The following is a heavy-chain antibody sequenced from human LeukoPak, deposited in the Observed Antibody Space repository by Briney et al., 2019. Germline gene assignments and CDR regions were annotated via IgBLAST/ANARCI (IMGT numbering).Heavy chain of an antibody. V-gene: IGHV3-48*03. CDR2: ISSSGSTI. CDR3: ARIQQQLVRDAFDI. CDR1: GFTFSSYE. Sequence: GGSLRLSCAASGFTFSSYEMNWVRQAPGKGLEWVSYISSSGSTIYYADSVKGRFTISRDNAKNSLYLQMNSLRAEDTAVYYCARIQQQLVRDAFDIWGQGTMVTVSS. J-gene: IGHJ3*02. D-gene: IGHD6-13*01.